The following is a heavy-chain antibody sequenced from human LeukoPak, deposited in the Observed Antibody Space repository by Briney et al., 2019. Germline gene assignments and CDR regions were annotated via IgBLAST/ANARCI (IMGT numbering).Heavy chain of an antibody. V-gene: IGHV3-21*04. CDR1: GFTFSSYW. CDR2: ISSTSSYI. J-gene: IGHJ3*02. D-gene: IGHD1-14*01. CDR3: AKPARTDAFDI. Sequence: GGSLRLSCAASGFTFSSYWMNWVRQAPGKGLEWVSSISSTSSYIYYADSVKGRFTISRDNAKNSLYLQMNSLRAEDTAVYYCAKPARTDAFDIWGQGTMITVSS.